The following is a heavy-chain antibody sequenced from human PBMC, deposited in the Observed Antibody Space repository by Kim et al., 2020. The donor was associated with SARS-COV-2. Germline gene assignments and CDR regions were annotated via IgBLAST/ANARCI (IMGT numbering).Heavy chain of an antibody. Sequence: GGSLRLSCAASGFTFSDSAIHWVRQASGKGLEWVGRIRSKPNNYATAYAASVKGRFTISRDDSKNTAYLQMNSLKTEDTAGYYCTSRRPMSTTVTTYGYHYGMDVWGQGTTVTVSS. CDR3: TSRRPMSTTVTTYGYHYGMDV. J-gene: IGHJ6*02. CDR2: IRSKPNNYAT. D-gene: IGHD1-1*01. CDR1: GFTFSDSA. V-gene: IGHV3-73*01.